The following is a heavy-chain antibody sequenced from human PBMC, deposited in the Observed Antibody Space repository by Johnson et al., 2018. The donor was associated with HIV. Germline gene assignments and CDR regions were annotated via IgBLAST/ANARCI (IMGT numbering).Heavy chain of an antibody. D-gene: IGHD3-10*01. CDR2: ISNSGDNT. CDR3: SKDRIGLTMVRGGAFDI. CDR1: GFTFSTYP. J-gene: IGHJ3*02. V-gene: IGHV3-23*04. Sequence: VQLVESGGGVVQPGRSLRLSCAASGFTFSTYPMSWVRQAPGKGLEWVSTISNSGDNTYYADSVKGRFTISRDNSKKNLSLQMNSLRAEETAVYYCSKDRIGLTMVRGGAFDIWGQGTMVTVSS.